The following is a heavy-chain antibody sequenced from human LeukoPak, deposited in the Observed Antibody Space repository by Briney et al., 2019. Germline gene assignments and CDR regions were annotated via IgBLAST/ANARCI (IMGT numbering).Heavy chain of an antibody. CDR3: TKGLTYYYDSSGYYLDY. CDR2: ISGSGGST. J-gene: IGHJ4*02. Sequence: QPGGSLRLSCAASGFTFSSYAMSWVRQAPGKGLEWVSAISGSGGSTYYADSVKGRFTISRDNSKNTLYLQMNSLRAEDTAVYYCTKGLTYYYDSSGYYLDYWGQGTLVTVSS. CDR1: GFTFSSYA. V-gene: IGHV3-23*01. D-gene: IGHD3-22*01.